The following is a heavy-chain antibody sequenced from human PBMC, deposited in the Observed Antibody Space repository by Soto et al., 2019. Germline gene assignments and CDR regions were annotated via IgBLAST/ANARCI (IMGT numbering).Heavy chain of an antibody. J-gene: IGHJ5*02. D-gene: IGHD2-15*01. CDR3: AKGGAVKLPRYNWFDP. V-gene: IGHV3-23*01. Sequence: EVQLLESGGGLVQPGGSLRLSCAASGFNFSSYAMNWVRQAPGKGLEWVSGISVSGTYTYYAESVKGRFTISRDNSKSTLYLQMNSLRAEDTAVYYCAKGGAVKLPRYNWFDPWGQGLLVTVSS. CDR2: ISVSGTYT. CDR1: GFNFSSYA.